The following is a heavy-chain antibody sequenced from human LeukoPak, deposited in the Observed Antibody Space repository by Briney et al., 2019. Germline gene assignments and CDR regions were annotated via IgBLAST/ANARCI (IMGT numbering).Heavy chain of an antibody. J-gene: IGHJ6*03. V-gene: IGHV3-30*02. D-gene: IGHD3-3*01. CDR2: IRYDGSNK. CDR3: ADFGVVRTYYYYYMDV. CDR1: GFTFSSYG. Sequence: GGSLRLSCAASGFTFSSYGMHWVRRAPGKGLEWVAFIRYDGSNKYYADSVKGRFTISRDNSKNTLYLQMNSLRAEDTAVYYCADFGVVRTYYYYYMDVWGKGTTVTVSS.